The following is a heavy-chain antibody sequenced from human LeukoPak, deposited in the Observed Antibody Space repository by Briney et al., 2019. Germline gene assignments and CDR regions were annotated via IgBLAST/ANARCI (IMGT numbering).Heavy chain of an antibody. V-gene: IGHV3-33*01. CDR3: ARDRRPRYNWFDP. CDR2: IWYDGSKK. Sequence: GRSLRLSCAASGFTFSNHGFHWVRQAPGKGLEGVAVIWYDGSKKFYADSVKGRFTISRDDSKNTLYLQMNSLRAEDTAVYYCARDRRPRYNWFDPWGQGTLVTVSS. J-gene: IGHJ5*02. CDR1: GFTFSNHG.